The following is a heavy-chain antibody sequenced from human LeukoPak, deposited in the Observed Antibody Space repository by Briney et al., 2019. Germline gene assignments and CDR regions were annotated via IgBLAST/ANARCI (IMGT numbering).Heavy chain of an antibody. V-gene: IGHV3-30-3*01. D-gene: IGHD1-1*01. CDR2: ISYDGSNK. J-gene: IGHJ4*02. CDR3: ARVQPERATFDY. Sequence: GGSLRLSCAASGFTFSSYAMHWVRQAPGKRLEWVAVISYDGSNKYYADSVKGRFTISRDNSKNTLYLQMNSLRAEDTAVYYCARVQPERATFDYWGQGTLVTVSS. CDR1: GFTFSSYA.